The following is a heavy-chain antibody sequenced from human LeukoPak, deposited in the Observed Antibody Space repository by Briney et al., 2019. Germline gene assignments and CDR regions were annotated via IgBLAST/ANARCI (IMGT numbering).Heavy chain of an antibody. Sequence: GGSLRLSCAASGFTFSNYWMHWVRQAPGKGLVWVSRIKSDGSSTTYADFVKGRFTISRDNAKNMVYLQMNSQRAEDTAVYYCARDPFYSDADFDCWGQGTLVTVSS. D-gene: IGHD2/OR15-2a*01. CDR3: ARDPFYSDADFDC. CDR1: GFTFSNYW. J-gene: IGHJ4*02. V-gene: IGHV3-74*01. CDR2: IKSDGSST.